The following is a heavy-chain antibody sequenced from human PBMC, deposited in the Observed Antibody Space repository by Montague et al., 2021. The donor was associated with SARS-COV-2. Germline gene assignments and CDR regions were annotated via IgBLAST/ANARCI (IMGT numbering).Heavy chain of an antibody. CDR1: GGSLSGYD. CDR2: INHSGST. V-gene: IGHV4-34*01. D-gene: IGHD3-22*01. J-gene: IGHJ4*02. CDR3: ARGQGEITMIVVVLTAAAHYFDY. Sequence: SETLSLTCAVYGGSLSGYDWSWIRQPPGKGLEWIGEINHSGSTKYNPSLKSRVSISVDTSKNQFSLKLNSVTAADTAVYYCARGQGEITMIVVVLTAAAHYFDYWGQGTLVIVSP.